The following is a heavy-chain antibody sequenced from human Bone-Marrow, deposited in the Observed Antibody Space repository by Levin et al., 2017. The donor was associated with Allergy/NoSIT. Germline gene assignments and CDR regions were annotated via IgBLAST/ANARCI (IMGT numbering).Heavy chain of an antibody. D-gene: IGHD1-14*01. J-gene: IGHJ4*02. CDR2: IYHSGSA. CDR3: ARDDGDHAFDD. Sequence: ASQTLSLTCSVSGGSVSSGGYSWNWIRQPPGKDLEWIGYIYHSGSAFYNPSLESRVTISIDTSANQFSLNLRSLTAADTAIYYCARDDGDHAFDDWGQGTLVTVSS. V-gene: IGHV4-30-2*01. CDR1: GGSVSSGGYS.